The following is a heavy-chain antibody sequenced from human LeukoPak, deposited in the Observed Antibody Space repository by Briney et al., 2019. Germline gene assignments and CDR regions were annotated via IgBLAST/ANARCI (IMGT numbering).Heavy chain of an antibody. D-gene: IGHD3-22*01. CDR3: ARAEPNYYDSSGSSPFDY. Sequence: SVKVSCKASGGTFSSYAISWVRQAPGQGLEWMGRIIPILGIANYAQKFQGRVTITADKSTSTAYMELSSLRSEDTAVHYCARAEPNYYDSSGSSPFDYWGQGTLVTVSS. CDR2: IIPILGIA. CDR1: GGTFSSYA. J-gene: IGHJ4*02. V-gene: IGHV1-69*04.